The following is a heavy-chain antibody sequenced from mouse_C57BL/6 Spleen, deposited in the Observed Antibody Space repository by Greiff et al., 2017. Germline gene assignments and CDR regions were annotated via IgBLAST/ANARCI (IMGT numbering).Heavy chain of an antibody. Sequence: QVQLQQSGPELVKPGASVKISCKASGYAFSSSWMNWVKQRPGKGLEWIGRIYPGDGDTNYNGKFKGKATLTADKSSSTAYMQLSSLTSEDSAVYFCARDPPYYYAMDYWGQGTSVTVSS. V-gene: IGHV1-82*01. CDR3: ARDPPYYYAMDY. CDR1: GYAFSSSW. J-gene: IGHJ4*01. CDR2: IYPGDGDT.